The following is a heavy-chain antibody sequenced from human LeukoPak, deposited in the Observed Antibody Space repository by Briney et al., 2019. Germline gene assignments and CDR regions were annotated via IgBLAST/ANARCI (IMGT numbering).Heavy chain of an antibody. CDR1: GGSISSSGYY. D-gene: IGHD4-17*01. CDR3: ASRSRYYGDYGAYFDY. J-gene: IGHJ4*02. CDR2: IYYSGST. V-gene: IGHV4-39*01. Sequence: SETLSLTCTVSGGSISSSGYYWGWIRQPPGKGLEWIGSIYYSGSTYYNPSLKSRVTISVDTSKNQFSLKLSSVTAADTAVYYCASRSRYYGDYGAYFDYWGQGTLVTVSS.